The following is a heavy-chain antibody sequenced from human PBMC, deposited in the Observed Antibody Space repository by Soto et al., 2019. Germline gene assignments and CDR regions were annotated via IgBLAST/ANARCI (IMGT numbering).Heavy chain of an antibody. V-gene: IGHV3-23*01. CDR3: AANDFWSGYYRGGYYYGMDV. CDR1: GFTFSSYA. CDR2: ISGSGGST. D-gene: IGHD3-3*01. J-gene: IGHJ6*02. Sequence: GGSLRLSCAASGFTFSSYAMSWVRQAPGKGLEWVSAISGSGGSTYYADSVKGRFTISRDNSKNTLYLQMNSLRAEDTAVYYCAANDFWSGYYRGGYYYGMDVWGQGTTVTVSS.